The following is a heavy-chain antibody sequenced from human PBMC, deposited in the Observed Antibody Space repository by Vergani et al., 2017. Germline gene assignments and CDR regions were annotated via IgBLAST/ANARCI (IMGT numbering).Heavy chain of an antibody. CDR3: ARGEYSYYLDY. Sequence: QLQLQESGPGLVKPSETLSLTCTVSGGSISSSGYYWGWIRQPPGKGREWIGYIYHSGSTYYNPSLKSRVTISVDRSKNQSSLKLSSMTAADTAVYYCARGEYSYYLDYWGQGSLVTVSS. V-gene: IGHV4-30-2*01. CDR2: IYHSGST. D-gene: IGHD3-10*01. CDR1: GGSISSSGYY. J-gene: IGHJ4*02.